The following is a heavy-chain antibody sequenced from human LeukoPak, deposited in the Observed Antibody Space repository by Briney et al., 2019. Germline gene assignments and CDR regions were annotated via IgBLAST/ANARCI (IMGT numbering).Heavy chain of an antibody. CDR1: GFTFSSYE. D-gene: IGHD1-26*01. V-gene: IGHV3-48*03. Sequence: GGSLRLSCAASGFTFSSYEMNWVRQAPGKGLEWVSYISSSGSTIYYADSVKGRFTISRDNAKNSLYLQMNSLRAEDTAVYYCARGDRVGAKVDRTGGFDPWGQGTLVTVSS. J-gene: IGHJ5*02. CDR3: ARGDRVGAKVDRTGGFDP. CDR2: ISSSGSTI.